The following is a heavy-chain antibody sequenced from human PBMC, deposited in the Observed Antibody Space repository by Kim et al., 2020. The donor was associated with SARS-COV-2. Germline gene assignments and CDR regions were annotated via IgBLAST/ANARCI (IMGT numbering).Heavy chain of an antibody. Sequence: GGSLRLSCAASGFTFNKAWMNWVRQAPGKGLEWVGLIKSETDGGTTDYAAPVKGRFTISRPDSQNKLFLQMNSLKTEDIAVYYCATTRVTAGGHYYYYGMEVWGQGTTVTVSS. CDR2: IKSETDGGTT. D-gene: IGHD6-13*01. CDR3: ATTRVTAGGHYYYYGMEV. J-gene: IGHJ6*02. V-gene: IGHV3-15*01. CDR1: GFTFNKAW.